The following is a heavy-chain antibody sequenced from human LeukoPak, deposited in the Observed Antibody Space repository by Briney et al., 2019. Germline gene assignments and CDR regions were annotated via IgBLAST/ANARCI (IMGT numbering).Heavy chain of an antibody. CDR1: GFTLSSYA. CDR3: ARKSLAARGMDY. J-gene: IGHJ4*02. V-gene: IGHV3-23*01. D-gene: IGHD6-6*01. Sequence: GESLKLSCAASGFTLSSYAMNWVRQAPGKGLEWISAISSSGGGSAIFYADSVEGRFTISRDNSKNTLYLQMNSLSGEDTSVYYCARKSLAARGMDYWGQGSLVTVSS. CDR2: ISSSGGGSAI.